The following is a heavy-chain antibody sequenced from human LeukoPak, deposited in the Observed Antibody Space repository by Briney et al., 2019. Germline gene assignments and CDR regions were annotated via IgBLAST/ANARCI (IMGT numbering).Heavy chain of an antibody. V-gene: IGHV4-61*02. CDR3: ARGSTYYYDSSGYSDDY. CDR2: IYTSGST. J-gene: IGHJ4*02. CDR1: GGSISSGSYY. D-gene: IGHD3-22*01. Sequence: PSETLSLTCTVSGGSISSGSYYWSWIRQPAGTGLEWIGRIYTSGSTNYNPSLKSRVTISVDTSKNQFSLKLSSVTAADTAVYYCARGSTYYYDSSGYSDDYWGQGTLVTVSS.